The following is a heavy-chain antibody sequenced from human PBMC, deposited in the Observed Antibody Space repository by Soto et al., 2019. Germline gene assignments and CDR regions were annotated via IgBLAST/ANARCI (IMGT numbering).Heavy chain of an antibody. D-gene: IGHD1-26*01. CDR3: ARGESYSGNYFYFDY. CDR1: GYTFSDYY. J-gene: IGHJ4*02. Sequence: GASVKVSCKGSGYTFSDYYIHWVRQAPGQGLEWMGWISAYNGNTNYAQKLQGRVTMTTDTSTSTAYMELRSLRSDDTAVYYCARGESYSGNYFYFDYWGQGTLVTVSS. CDR2: ISAYNGNT. V-gene: IGHV1-18*04.